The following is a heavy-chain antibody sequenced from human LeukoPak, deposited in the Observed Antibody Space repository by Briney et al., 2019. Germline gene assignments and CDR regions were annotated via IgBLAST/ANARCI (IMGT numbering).Heavy chain of an antibody. Sequence: GGSLRLSCAASGFTFSDYYMSWIRQAPGKGLEGVSYISSSGSTIYYADSVKGRFTISRDNAKNSLYLQMNSLRAEDTAVYYCARVLVRGSYYFDYWGQGTLVTVSS. D-gene: IGHD3-10*01. CDR3: ARVLVRGSYYFDY. J-gene: IGHJ4*02. CDR1: GFTFSDYY. V-gene: IGHV3-11*01. CDR2: ISSSGSTI.